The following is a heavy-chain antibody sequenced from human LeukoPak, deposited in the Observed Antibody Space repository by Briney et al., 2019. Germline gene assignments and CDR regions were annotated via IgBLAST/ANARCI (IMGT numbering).Heavy chain of an antibody. CDR1: GFTFSSYS. V-gene: IGHV3-21*01. CDR3: AVRSDTAMVTIDY. J-gene: IGHJ4*02. CDR2: ISSSSSYI. D-gene: IGHD5-18*01. Sequence: GGSLRLSCAASGFTFSSYSMNWVRQAPGKGLEWVSSISSSSSYIYYADSVKGRFTISRDNAKNSLYLQMNSLRAEDTAVYYCAVRSDTAMVTIDYWGQGTLVTVSS.